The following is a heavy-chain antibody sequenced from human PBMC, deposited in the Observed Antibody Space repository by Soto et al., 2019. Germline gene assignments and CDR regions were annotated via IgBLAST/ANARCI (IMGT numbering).Heavy chain of an antibody. CDR2: IIPIFGTA. D-gene: IGHD3-22*01. V-gene: IGHV1-69*13. Sequence: SVKVSCKASGGTFSSYAISWVRQAPGQGLEWMGGIIPIFGTANYAQKFQGRVTITADESTSTAYMELSSLRSEDTAVYYCARDSHNYYDSSGYYLNYFDDWGQGPLVTVSS. CDR3: ARDSHNYYDSSGYYLNYFDD. J-gene: IGHJ4*02. CDR1: GGTFSSYA.